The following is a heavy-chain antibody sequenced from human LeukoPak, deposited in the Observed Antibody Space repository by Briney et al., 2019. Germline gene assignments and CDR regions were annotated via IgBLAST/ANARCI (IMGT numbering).Heavy chain of an antibody. Sequence: GGSLRLSCAASGFTFSSHAVTWVRQAPGKGLEWVSAISGSGGSTYYADSVRGRFTISRDNSKNTLYLQMGSLRAEDMAVYYCARGLYHGSGKYYFDYWGQGILVTVSS. V-gene: IGHV3-23*01. J-gene: IGHJ4*02. D-gene: IGHD3-10*01. CDR1: GFTFSSHA. CDR2: ISGSGGST. CDR3: ARGLYHGSGKYYFDY.